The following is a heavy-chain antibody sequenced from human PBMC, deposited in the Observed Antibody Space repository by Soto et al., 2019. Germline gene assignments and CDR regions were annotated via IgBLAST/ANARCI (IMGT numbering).Heavy chain of an antibody. J-gene: IGHJ3*02. Sequence: ASVKVSCKASGYTCTIYDINWVRQATGEGLEWMGWMNPNSGNTGYAQKFQGRVTMTRNTSISTAYMELSSLRSEDTAVYYCARGVVPADIDAFDIWGQGTMVTVS. CDR3: ARGVVPADIDAFDI. CDR2: MNPNSGNT. V-gene: IGHV1-8*01. D-gene: IGHD2-2*01. CDR1: GYTCTIYD.